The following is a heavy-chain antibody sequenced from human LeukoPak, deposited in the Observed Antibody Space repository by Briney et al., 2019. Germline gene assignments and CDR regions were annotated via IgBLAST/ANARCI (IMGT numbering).Heavy chain of an antibody. CDR3: ARVPWGIAAAEGDY. V-gene: IGHV1-69*13. D-gene: IGHD6-13*01. CDR1: GGTFSSYA. CDR2: IIPIFGTA. J-gene: IGHJ4*02. Sequence: GASVKVSCKASGGTFSSYAISWVRQAPGQGLEWMGGIIPIFGTANYAQKFQGRVTITADESTSTAYMELSSLRSEDTAVYYCARVPWGIAAAEGDYWGQGTLVTVSS.